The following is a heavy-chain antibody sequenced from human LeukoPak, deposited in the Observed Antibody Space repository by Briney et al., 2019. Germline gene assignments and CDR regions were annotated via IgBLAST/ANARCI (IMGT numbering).Heavy chain of an antibody. CDR2: INNDGTIT. J-gene: IGHJ4*02. V-gene: IGHV3-74*01. Sequence: GGSLRLSCAASGFTFSSYWMHWDRQAPGKGLVWVSRINNDGTITTYADSVKGRFTVSRDNAKNTLYLQMNSLRAEDTAVYYCARETAVTGSYYFDYWGQGSLVTVSS. CDR3: ARETAVTGSYYFDY. CDR1: GFTFSSYW. D-gene: IGHD6-19*01.